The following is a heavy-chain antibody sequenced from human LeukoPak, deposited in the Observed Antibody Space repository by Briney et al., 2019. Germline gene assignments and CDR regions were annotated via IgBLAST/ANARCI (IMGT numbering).Heavy chain of an antibody. V-gene: IGHV7-4-1*02. J-gene: IGHJ6*03. D-gene: IGHD3-3*01. CDR3: ARASPFLVGYDFWSSYYMDV. CDR1: GYTFTSYA. Sequence: ASVKVSCKASGYTFTSYAMNWVRQAPGQGLEWMGWINTNTGNPTYAQGFTGRFVFSLDTSVSTAYLQISSLKAEDTAVYYCARASPFLVGYDFWSSYYMDVWGKGTTVTVSS. CDR2: INTNTGNP.